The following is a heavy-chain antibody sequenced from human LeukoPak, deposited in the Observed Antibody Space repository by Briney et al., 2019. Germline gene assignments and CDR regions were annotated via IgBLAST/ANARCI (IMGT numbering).Heavy chain of an antibody. CDR1: GGSSSGYY. Sequence: SETLSLTCAVYGGSSSGYYWSWLRQPPGKGLEWIGEINHGGSTIYNPSLKSRVTISIDTSKNQFSLRLKFMTAADTAVYECVRDLSIAAAGWDNWGQGTLVTVSS. V-gene: IGHV4-34*01. CDR3: VRDLSIAAAGWDN. J-gene: IGHJ4*02. D-gene: IGHD6-13*01. CDR2: INHGGST.